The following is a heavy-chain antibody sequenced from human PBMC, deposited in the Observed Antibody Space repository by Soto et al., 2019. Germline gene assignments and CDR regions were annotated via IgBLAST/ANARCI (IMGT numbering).Heavy chain of an antibody. CDR1: GGTISRYY. CDR3: ARDLWGYCGTDCYPLDV. CDR2: MYNTGST. J-gene: IGHJ6*02. V-gene: IGHV4-59*01. D-gene: IGHD2-21*02. Sequence: QVQLQESGPGLVKPSETLSLTCTVSGGTISRYYWSWIRQPPGKGLEWIGYMYNTGSTVYNPSFRIRVTISVDTSTNQFALKLASVPAAHTAVYYCARDLWGYCGTDCYPLDVWGQGTTVNVSS.